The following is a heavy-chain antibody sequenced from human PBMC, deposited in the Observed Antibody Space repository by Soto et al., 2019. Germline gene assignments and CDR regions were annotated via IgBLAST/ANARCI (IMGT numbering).Heavy chain of an antibody. V-gene: IGHV4-30-4*01. Sequence: SETLSLTCTVSGGSISSGDYYWSWIRQPPGKGLEWIGYIYYSGSTYYNPSLKSRVTISVDTSKNQFSLKLSSVTAADTAVYYCARERYCSGGSCYAFDIWGQGTMVTVSS. CDR1: GGSISSGDYY. CDR2: IYYSGST. J-gene: IGHJ3*02. D-gene: IGHD2-15*01. CDR3: ARERYCSGGSCYAFDI.